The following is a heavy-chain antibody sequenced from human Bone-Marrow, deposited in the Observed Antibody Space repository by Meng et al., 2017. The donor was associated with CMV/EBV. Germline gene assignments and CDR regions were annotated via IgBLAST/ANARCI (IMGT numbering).Heavy chain of an antibody. Sequence: SETLSLTCTASGGSINNHYWTWIRQSPGKGLEWIGYIYGSGTTAAYNSSLKSRVAISGDTSKTQISLTLNFVTAADTAVYYCARAGDDFGVIAADVWGQGTLVTVSS. CDR2: IYGSGTTA. J-gene: IGHJ4*02. CDR3: ARAGDDFGVIAADV. CDR1: GGSINNHY. D-gene: IGHD4-17*01. V-gene: IGHV4-59*11.